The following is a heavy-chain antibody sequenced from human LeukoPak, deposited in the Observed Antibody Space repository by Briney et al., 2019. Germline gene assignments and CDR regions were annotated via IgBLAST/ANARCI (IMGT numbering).Heavy chain of an antibody. CDR2: ISYDGSNK. V-gene: IGHV3-30-3*01. J-gene: IGHJ4*02. CDR3: ARVWGLYYDYVWGSWPHDY. CDR1: GFTFSSYA. Sequence: PGGSLRLSCAASGFTFSSYAMHWVRQAPGKGLEWVEVISYDGSNKYYADSVKGRFTISRDNSKNTLYLQMNSLRAEDTAVYYCARVWGLYYDYVWGSWPHDYWGQGTLVTVSS. D-gene: IGHD3-16*01.